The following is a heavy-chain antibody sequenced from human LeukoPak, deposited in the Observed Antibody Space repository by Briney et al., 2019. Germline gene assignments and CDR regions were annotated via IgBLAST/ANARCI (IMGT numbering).Heavy chain of an antibody. CDR3: ARGVANYYESSGYRN. Sequence: GGSLRLSCAASGFTFSSYAMSWVRQAPGKGLEWVSVIYSGGKTHYADSVKGRFTISRDNSKNTLYLQMNTLRAEDTAVYYCARGVANYYESSGYRNWGQGTLVTVSS. V-gene: IGHV3-23*03. CDR1: GFTFSSYA. J-gene: IGHJ4*02. D-gene: IGHD3-22*01. CDR2: IYSGGKT.